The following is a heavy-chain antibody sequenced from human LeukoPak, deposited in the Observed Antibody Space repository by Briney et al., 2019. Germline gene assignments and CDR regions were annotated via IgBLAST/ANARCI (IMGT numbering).Heavy chain of an antibody. V-gene: IGHV1-18*04. D-gene: IGHD3-3*01. J-gene: IGHJ3*02. CDR3: ARLLYDFWSGYAFDI. CDR1: ENTFTDYY. Sequence: RASVKVSCKTSENTFTDYYLHWVRQAPGQGLEWMGWISAYNGNTNYAQKLQGRVTMTTDTSTSTAYMELRSLRSDDTAVYYCARLLYDFWSGYAFDIWGQGTMVTVSS. CDR2: ISAYNGNT.